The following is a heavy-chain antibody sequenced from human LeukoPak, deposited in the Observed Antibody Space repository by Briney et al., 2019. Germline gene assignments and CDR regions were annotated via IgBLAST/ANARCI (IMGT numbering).Heavy chain of an antibody. Sequence: ASVKVSCKASGGTFSSYAISWVRQAPGQGLEWMGGIIPIFGTANYAQKFQGRVTMTRDTSISTAYMELSRLRSDDTAVYYCAREAVIPRIRPVDYWGQGTLITVCS. CDR3: AREAVIPRIRPVDY. CDR2: IIPIFGTA. J-gene: IGHJ4*02. V-gene: IGHV1-69*05. D-gene: IGHD2-21*01. CDR1: GGTFSSYA.